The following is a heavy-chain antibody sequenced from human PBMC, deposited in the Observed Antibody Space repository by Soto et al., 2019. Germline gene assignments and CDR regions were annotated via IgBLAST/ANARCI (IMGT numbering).Heavy chain of an antibody. CDR3: ATGGGYQYYFDY. Sequence: PGGSLRLSCAASGFTFSSYSMNWVRQAPGKGLEWVSSISSSSYIYYADSVKGRFTISRDNAKNSLYLQMNSLRAEDTAVYYCATGGGYQYYFDYWGQGTLVTVSS. CDR1: GFTFSSYS. D-gene: IGHD2-15*01. CDR2: ISSSSYI. J-gene: IGHJ4*02. V-gene: IGHV3-21*01.